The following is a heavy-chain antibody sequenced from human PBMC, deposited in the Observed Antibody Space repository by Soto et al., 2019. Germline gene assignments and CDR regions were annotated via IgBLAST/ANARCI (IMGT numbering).Heavy chain of an antibody. CDR1: GFTFSSYG. CDR3: AKDTSSSWYNYYYYYMDV. D-gene: IGHD6-13*01. CDR2: ISYDGSIK. Sequence: QVQLVESGGGVVQPGRSLRLSCAASGFTFSSYGMHWVRQAPGKGLEWVAVISYDGSIKYYADSVKGRFTISRDNSKNTLYLQMNSLRAEDTAVYYCAKDTSSSWYNYYYYYMDVWGKGTTVTVSS. J-gene: IGHJ6*03. V-gene: IGHV3-30*18.